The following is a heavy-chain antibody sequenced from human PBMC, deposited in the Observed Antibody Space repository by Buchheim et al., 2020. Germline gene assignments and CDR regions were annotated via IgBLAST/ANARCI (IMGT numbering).Heavy chain of an antibody. CDR3: AKPGHCTTSSCYTFDS. CDR1: GFTFSDFA. CDR2: FSFSGDKT. Sequence: EVQLLESGGGLVQPGGSLRLSCVASGFTFSDFAMSWVRQAPGKGLEWFSAFSFSGDKTYYADSVKGRFTISRDNSKNTLYLQMTSLRADDTAVYYCAKPGHCTTSSCYTFDSWGQGT. D-gene: IGHD2-2*02. V-gene: IGHV3-23*01. J-gene: IGHJ4*02.